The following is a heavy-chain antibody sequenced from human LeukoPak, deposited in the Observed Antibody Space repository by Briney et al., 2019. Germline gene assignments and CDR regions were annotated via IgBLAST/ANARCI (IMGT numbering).Heavy chain of an antibody. CDR3: KVVPAASFDY. Sequence: GGSLRLSCAASGFTFSSYGMHWVRQAPGKGLEWVAFIRYDGSNKYYADSVKGRFTISRDNSKNTLYLQMNSLRAEDTAVYYCKVVPAASFDYWGQGTLVTVSS. V-gene: IGHV3-30*02. D-gene: IGHD2-2*01. CDR1: GFTFSSYG. CDR2: IRYDGSNK. J-gene: IGHJ4*02.